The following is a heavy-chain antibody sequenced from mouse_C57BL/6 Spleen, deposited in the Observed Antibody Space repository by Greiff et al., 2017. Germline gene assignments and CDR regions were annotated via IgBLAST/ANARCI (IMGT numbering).Heavy chain of an antibody. CDR2: IYPGDGDT. Sequence: VQLQESGPELVKPGASVKISCKASGYAFSSSWMNWVKQRPGKGLEWIGRIYPGDGDTNYNGKFKGKATLTADKSSSTAYMQLSSLTSEDSAVYFCAREGRTTGAMDYWGQGTSVTVSS. V-gene: IGHV1-82*01. CDR3: AREGRTTGAMDY. D-gene: IGHD1-1*01. CDR1: GYAFSSSW. J-gene: IGHJ4*01.